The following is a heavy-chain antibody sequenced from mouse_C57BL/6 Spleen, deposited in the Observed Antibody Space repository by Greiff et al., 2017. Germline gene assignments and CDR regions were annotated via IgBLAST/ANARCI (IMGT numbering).Heavy chain of an antibody. V-gene: IGHV1-26*01. Sequence: EVQLQQSGPELVKPGASVKISCKASGYTFTDYYMNWVKQSHGKSLEWIGDINPNNGGTSYNQKFKGKATLTVDKSSSTAYMELRSLTSEDSAVYFCARSPLWSDWYFDVWGTGTTVTVSS. CDR2: INPNNGGT. J-gene: IGHJ1*03. D-gene: IGHD1-1*02. CDR3: ARSPLWSDWYFDV. CDR1: GYTFTDYY.